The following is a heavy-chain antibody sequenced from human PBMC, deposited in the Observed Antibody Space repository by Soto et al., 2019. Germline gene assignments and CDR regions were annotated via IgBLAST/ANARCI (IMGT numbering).Heavy chain of an antibody. J-gene: IGHJ5*02. CDR3: ARVTSMVRGVIDNWFDP. CDR2: IIPMYGPA. CDR1: GGTFSSYA. D-gene: IGHD3-10*01. Sequence: QVPLVQSGAEVKKPGSSVPVSCKASGGTFSSYAIHWVRQAPGQGLEWMGGIIPMYGPAKYAQRFQGRVTITADEYTTTVYLGLTSLTSQDTAVYYCARVTSMVRGVIDNWFDPWGHGTRVTVSS. V-gene: IGHV1-69*01.